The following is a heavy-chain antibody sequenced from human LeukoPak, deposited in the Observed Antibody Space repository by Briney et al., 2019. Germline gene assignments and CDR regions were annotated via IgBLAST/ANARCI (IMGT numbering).Heavy chain of an antibody. CDR1: GFTFGDYA. V-gene: IGHV3-33*01. J-gene: IGHJ4*02. CDR2: IWYDGSKK. D-gene: IGHD4-17*01. CDR3: ARRDGDNDRGFDY. Sequence: PGGSLRLSCTASGFTFGDYAMSWVRQAPGKGLEWVAVIWYDGSKKYYADSVKGRFTISRDNSKNTLYLQMNSLRAEDTAVYYCARRDGDNDRGFDYWGQGTLVTVSS.